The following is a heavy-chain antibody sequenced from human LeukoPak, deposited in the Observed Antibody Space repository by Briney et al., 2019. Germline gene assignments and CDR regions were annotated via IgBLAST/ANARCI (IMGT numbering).Heavy chain of an antibody. CDR2: IYYSGST. D-gene: IGHD4-23*01. CDR1: GGTISSYS. Sequence: SETLTLTCTASGGTISSYSMSWIRQPPGKGLEWIGYIYYSGSTNYNPSLKSRVTISVDTSKNQFSLKLSSVTAADTAGYYCSRQGNEGGACYWFDPWGQGTLVTVSS. V-gene: IGHV4-59*08. J-gene: IGHJ5*02. CDR3: SRQGNEGGACYWFDP.